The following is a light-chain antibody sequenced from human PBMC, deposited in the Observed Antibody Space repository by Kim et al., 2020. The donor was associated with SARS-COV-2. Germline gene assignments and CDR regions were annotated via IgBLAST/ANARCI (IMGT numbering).Light chain of an antibody. CDR3: CSYAGNNIYV. Sequence: QSALTQPPSASGSPGQSVTISCTVTRLDVGGYTYVSWYQQHPGKAPRLMIYDVTKRPSGVPDRFSGSKSGNTASLTVSGLQAEDEADYYCCSYAGNNIYVFGTGTKVTVL. J-gene: IGLJ1*01. CDR1: RLDVGGYTY. CDR2: DVT. V-gene: IGLV2-8*01.